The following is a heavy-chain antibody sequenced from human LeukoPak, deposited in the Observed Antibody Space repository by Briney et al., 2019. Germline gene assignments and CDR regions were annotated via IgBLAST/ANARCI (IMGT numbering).Heavy chain of an antibody. CDR2: IKSKTDGGTT. V-gene: IGHV3-15*01. CDR1: GFTFSNAW. Sequence: GGSLRLSCAASGFTFSNAWMSWVRQAPGKGLEWVGRIKSKTDGGTTDYAAPVKGRFTISRDDSKNTLYLQMNSLKTEDTAVYYCTTTLDYDYGDYSVDYYYGMDVWGQGTTVTVTS. J-gene: IGHJ6*02. D-gene: IGHD4-17*01. CDR3: TTTLDYDYGDYSVDYYYGMDV.